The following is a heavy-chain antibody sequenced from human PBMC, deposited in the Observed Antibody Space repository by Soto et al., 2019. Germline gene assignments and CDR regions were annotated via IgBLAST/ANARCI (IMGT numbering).Heavy chain of an antibody. CDR3: TGDDVHFNGDRYYGVPMDV. V-gene: IGHV3-66*01. J-gene: IGHJ6*04. D-gene: IGHD2-8*01. CDR1: GFSVSSKY. Sequence: EVQLVESGGDLVQPGGSLRLSCAASGFSVSSKYMSWVRQAPGKGLEWVSLIQSGGTTYYAGSVKGRCTISRDYSENTLFLQMNSLRVDDTAVYYGTGDDVHFNGDRYYGVPMDVWGKGTTVTVSA. CDR2: IQSGGTT.